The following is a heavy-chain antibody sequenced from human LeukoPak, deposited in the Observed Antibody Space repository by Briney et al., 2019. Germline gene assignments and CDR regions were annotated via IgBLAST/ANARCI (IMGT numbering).Heavy chain of an antibody. J-gene: IGHJ4*02. CDR2: IYSGGST. CDR1: GFTVSSNY. Sequence: GGSLRLSCAASGFTVSSNYMSWVRQAPGKGLEWVSVIYSGGSTYYADSVKGRFTISRDNSENTLYLQMNSLRAEDTAVYYCARAGYSGYDRPPFDYWGQGTLVTVSS. V-gene: IGHV3-66*01. CDR3: ARAGYSGYDRPPFDY. D-gene: IGHD5-12*01.